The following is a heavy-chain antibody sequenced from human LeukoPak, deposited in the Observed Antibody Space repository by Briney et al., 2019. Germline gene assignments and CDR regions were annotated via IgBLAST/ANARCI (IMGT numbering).Heavy chain of an antibody. Sequence: SVKVSCKASGGTFSSYAISWVRQAPGQGLEWMGRIIPVFGTANYAQKFQGRVTITTDESTSTAYMELSSLRSEDTAVYYCAYCSGGSCSFPTEPDPWGQGTLVTVSS. CDR2: IIPVFGTA. V-gene: IGHV1-69*05. J-gene: IGHJ5*02. CDR1: GGTFSSYA. D-gene: IGHD2-15*01. CDR3: AYCSGGSCSFPTEPDP.